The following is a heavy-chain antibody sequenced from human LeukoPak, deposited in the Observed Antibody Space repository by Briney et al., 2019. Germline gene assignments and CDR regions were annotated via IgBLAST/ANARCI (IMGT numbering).Heavy chain of an antibody. J-gene: IGHJ6*03. CDR1: GFTFSSYA. D-gene: IGHD3-10*01. CDR2: ISGSGGST. CDR3: AKSPGSLRSPNYYMDV. Sequence: SGGSLRLSCAASGFTFSSYAMSWVRQAPGKGLEWVSTISGSGGSTYYADSVKGRFTISRDNSKNTLYLQMNSLRAEDTAVYYCAKSPGSLRSPNYYMDVWGKGTTVTVSS. V-gene: IGHV3-23*01.